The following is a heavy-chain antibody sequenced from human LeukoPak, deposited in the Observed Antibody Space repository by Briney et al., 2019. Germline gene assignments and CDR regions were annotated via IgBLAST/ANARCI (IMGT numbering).Heavy chain of an antibody. Sequence: SETLSLTYTVSGGSISGSSYYWGWIRQPPGKGLEWIGSIYYSGSTYYNPSLKSRVTISADTSKNQFSLKLSSVTAADTAVYYCARHPVLRYLGTWGQGTLVTVSS. CDR3: ARHPVLRYLGT. CDR1: GGSISGSSYY. D-gene: IGHD3-9*01. CDR2: IYYSGST. J-gene: IGHJ5*02. V-gene: IGHV4-39*01.